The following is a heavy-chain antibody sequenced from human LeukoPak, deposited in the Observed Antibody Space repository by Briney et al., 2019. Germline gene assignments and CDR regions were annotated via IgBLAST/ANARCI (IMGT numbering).Heavy chain of an antibody. CDR1: GDSISTRY. D-gene: IGHD3-22*01. J-gene: IGHJ4*02. V-gene: IGHV4-59*11. CDR2: IIYSGTT. CDR3: ARDPSGFYGFDY. Sequence: SETLSLTCTVSGDSISTRYWTWIRQPPGKGLEWIGYIIYSGTTNFNPSLKSRVTMSVDTSKNQFSLKLNSATAADTAVYYCARDPSGFYGFDYWGQGTLVTVSS.